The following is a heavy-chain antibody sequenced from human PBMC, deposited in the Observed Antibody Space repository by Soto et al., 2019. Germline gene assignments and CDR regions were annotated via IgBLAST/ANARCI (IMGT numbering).Heavy chain of an antibody. V-gene: IGHV4-59*01. J-gene: IGHJ4*02. Sequence: SETLSLTCTVSGGSISSYYWSWIRQPPGKGLEWIGYIYYSGSTNYNPSLKSRVTISVDTSKNQFSLKLSSVTAADTAVYYCARVGAHYDFWSGYYTGFDYWGQGTLVTVSS. CDR1: GGSISSYY. CDR2: IYYSGST. D-gene: IGHD3-3*01. CDR3: ARVGAHYDFWSGYYTGFDY.